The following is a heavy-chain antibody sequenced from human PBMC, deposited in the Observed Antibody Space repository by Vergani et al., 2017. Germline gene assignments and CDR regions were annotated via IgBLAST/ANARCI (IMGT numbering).Heavy chain of an antibody. CDR1: GFTFSSYW. V-gene: IGHV3-74*01. D-gene: IGHD3-9*01. CDR2: INSDGSST. Sequence: EVQLVESGGGLVQPGGSLRLSCAASGFTFSSYWMHWVRQAPGKGLVWVSRINSDGSSTSYADAVKGRFTISRDNAKNTLYLQMNSLRAEDTDVYSCARAGVLRYFDRCHGGNSVDFWGQGTMVTVSS. CDR3: ARAGVLRYFDRCHGGNSVDF. J-gene: IGHJ3*01.